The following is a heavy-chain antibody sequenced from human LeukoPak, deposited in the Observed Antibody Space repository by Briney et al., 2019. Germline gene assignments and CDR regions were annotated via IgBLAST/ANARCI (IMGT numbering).Heavy chain of an antibody. Sequence: SETLSLTCTVSGGSISSYYWSWIRQPPGKGLEWIGYIYYSGSTNYNPSLKSRVTISVDTSKNQFSLKLSSVTAADTAVYHCARGGYCSGGSCYYFDYWGQGTLVTVSS. CDR2: IYYSGST. CDR1: GGSISSYY. CDR3: ARGGYCSGGSCYYFDY. J-gene: IGHJ4*02. D-gene: IGHD2-15*01. V-gene: IGHV4-59*01.